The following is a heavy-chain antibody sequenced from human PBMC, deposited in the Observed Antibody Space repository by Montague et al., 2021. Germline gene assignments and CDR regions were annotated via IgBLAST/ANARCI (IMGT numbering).Heavy chain of an antibody. CDR2: ISGSGGST. V-gene: IGHV3-23*01. Sequence: SLRLSCAASGFSFTSYGMSWVRQAPGKGLEWVSAISGSGGSTYYADSVKGRFTTSRDNSKNTLYLQMNSLRAEDTAIYYCGKDRHTAYDPFDYWGQGTLVTVSS. J-gene: IGHJ4*02. CDR3: GKDRHTAYDPFDY. D-gene: IGHD5-12*01. CDR1: GFSFTSYG.